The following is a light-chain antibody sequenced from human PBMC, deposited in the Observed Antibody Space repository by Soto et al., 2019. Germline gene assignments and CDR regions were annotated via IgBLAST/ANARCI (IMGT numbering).Light chain of an antibody. CDR3: CSYEGRFF. V-gene: IGLV2-11*01. Sequence: QTALTQPRSVSGSPGQSVAISCTRTSSDVGVSRSVSWYQQHPGKAPKLIISDVTKRPSGVPYRFSGSKSGNTASLTISGLQAADEADYYCCSYEGRFFFGTGTKVTVL. CDR2: DVT. J-gene: IGLJ1*01. CDR1: SSDVGVSRS.